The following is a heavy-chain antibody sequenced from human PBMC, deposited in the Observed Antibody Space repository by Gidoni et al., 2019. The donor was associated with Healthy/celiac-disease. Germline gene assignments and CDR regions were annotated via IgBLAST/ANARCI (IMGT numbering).Heavy chain of an antibody. CDR3: AKDRKGFDY. CDR2: ISYDGSNK. CDR1: GFTFSSYG. V-gene: IGHV3-30*18. J-gene: IGHJ4*02. Sequence: QVQLVESGGGVVQPGGSLRLSCSASGFTFSSYGMHWVRQAPGKGLEWVAVISYDGSNKYYADSVKGRFTISRDNSKNTLYLQMNSLRAEDTAVYYCAKDRKGFDYWGQGTLVTVSS.